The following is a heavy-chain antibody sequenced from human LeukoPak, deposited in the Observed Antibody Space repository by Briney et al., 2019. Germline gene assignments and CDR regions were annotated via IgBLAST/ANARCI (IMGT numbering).Heavy chain of an antibody. D-gene: IGHD5-12*01. Sequence: SETLSLTCTVTGGSISSSSYYWGCIRQPPGKGLEWIGSIYYSGTTYYNPSLKSRVSISVDTSKNQFSLKLSSVTAADTAVYYCYGVATIGGTDYWGQGTLVTVSS. CDR2: IYYSGTT. CDR1: GGSISSSSYY. V-gene: IGHV4-39*03. CDR3: YGVATIGGTDY. J-gene: IGHJ4*02.